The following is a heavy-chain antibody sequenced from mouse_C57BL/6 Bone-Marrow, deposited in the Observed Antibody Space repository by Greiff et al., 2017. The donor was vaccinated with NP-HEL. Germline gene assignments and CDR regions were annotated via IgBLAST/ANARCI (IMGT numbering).Heavy chain of an antibody. CDR1: DYTFTDYE. CDR3: TRRLRGY. J-gene: IGHJ2*01. Sequence: QVHVKQSGAELVRPGASVTLSCKASDYTFTDYEMHWVKQTPVHGLEWIGAIDPETGGTAYNQKFKGKAILTADKSSSTAYMELRSLTSEDSAVYYCTRRLRGYWGQGTTLTVSS. CDR2: IDPETGGT. D-gene: IGHD1-1*01. V-gene: IGHV1-15*01.